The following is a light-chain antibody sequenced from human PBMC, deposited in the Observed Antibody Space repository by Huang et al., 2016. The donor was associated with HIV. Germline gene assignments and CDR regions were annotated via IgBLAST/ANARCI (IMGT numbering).Light chain of an antibody. Sequence: IVLTQSPGTLSVSPGERVTLSCRARQRVSSDFLAWYQQKPGQAPRPLIYAASSRANGIPDRFSGSGTGTDFTLTINGLEPEDFAVYHCQQYGRSPTFGQGTRLEIK. CDR2: AAS. V-gene: IGKV3-20*01. J-gene: IGKJ5*01. CDR3: QQYGRSPT. CDR1: QRVSSDF.